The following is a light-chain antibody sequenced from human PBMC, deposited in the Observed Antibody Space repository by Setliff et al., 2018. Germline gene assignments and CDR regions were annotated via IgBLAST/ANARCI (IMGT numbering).Light chain of an antibody. Sequence: QSALTQPASVSGSPGQSITISCTGTSSEVGGYNYVSWYQQHPGKAPKLMIYDVSNRPSGVSNRFSGSKSGNTASLTISGLQAEDEADYYCSSYTSSSTSYVFGTGTKGTVL. CDR3: SSYTSSSTSYV. V-gene: IGLV2-14*03. CDR2: DVS. J-gene: IGLJ1*01. CDR1: SSEVGGYNY.